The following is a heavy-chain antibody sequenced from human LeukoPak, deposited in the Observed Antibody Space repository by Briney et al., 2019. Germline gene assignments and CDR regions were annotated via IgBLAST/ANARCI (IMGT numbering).Heavy chain of an antibody. V-gene: IGHV4-38-2*02. CDR2: IYHSGST. Sequence: SETLSLTCTVSGYSISSGYYWGWIRQPPGKGLEWIGSIYHSGSTYYNPSLKSRVTISVDTSKNQFSLKLSSVTAADTAVYYCARDGGSYYSVFDIWGQGTMATVSS. J-gene: IGHJ3*02. CDR1: GYSISSGYY. D-gene: IGHD1-26*01. CDR3: ARDGGSYYSVFDI.